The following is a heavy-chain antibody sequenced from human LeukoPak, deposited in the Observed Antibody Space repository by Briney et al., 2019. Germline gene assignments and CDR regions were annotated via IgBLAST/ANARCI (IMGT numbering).Heavy chain of an antibody. D-gene: IGHD6-13*01. CDR1: GFTFDDYA. CDR2: ISWNSGGI. Sequence: AGGSLRLSCAASGFTFDDYAMHWVRQAPGKGLEWVSGISWNSGGIGYADSVKGRFTISRDNAKNSLYLQMNSLRAEDMALYYCAKESIAAAGSFDYWGQGTLVTVSS. J-gene: IGHJ4*02. CDR3: AKESIAAAGSFDY. V-gene: IGHV3-9*03.